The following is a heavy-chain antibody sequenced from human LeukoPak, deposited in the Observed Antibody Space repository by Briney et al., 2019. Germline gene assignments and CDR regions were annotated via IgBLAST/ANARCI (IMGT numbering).Heavy chain of an antibody. J-gene: IGHJ4*02. D-gene: IGHD1-26*01. CDR3: AREWRGSSDY. CDR1: GGSISSYY. Sequence: SETLSLTCTVSGGSISSYYWSWIRQPPGKGLEWIGYIYYSGSTNYNPSLKSRVTISVDTSKNQFSLKLSSVTAADTAVYYCAREWRGSSDYWGQGTLVTVSS. V-gene: IGHV4-59*12. CDR2: IYYSGST.